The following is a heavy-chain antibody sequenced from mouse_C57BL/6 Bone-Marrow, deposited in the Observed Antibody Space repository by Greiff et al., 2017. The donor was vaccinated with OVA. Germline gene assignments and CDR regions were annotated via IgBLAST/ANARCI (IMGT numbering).Heavy chain of an antibody. CDR1: GYTFTSYW. Sequence: QVQLQQPGAELVKPGASVKVSCKASGYTFTSYWMHWVKQRPGQGLEWIGRIDPNSGGTKYNEKFKSKATLTVDKPSSTAYMQLSSLTSEDSAVYYCARRGYDYDDWFAYWGQGTLVTVSA. D-gene: IGHD2-4*01. J-gene: IGHJ3*01. CDR3: ARRGYDYDDWFAY. CDR2: IDPNSGGT. V-gene: IGHV1-72*01.